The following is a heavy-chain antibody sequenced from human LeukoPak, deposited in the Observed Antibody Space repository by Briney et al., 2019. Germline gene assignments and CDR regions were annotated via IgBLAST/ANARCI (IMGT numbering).Heavy chain of an antibody. D-gene: IGHD3-10*01. CDR1: GGSFSGYY. J-gene: IGHJ2*01. CDR3: ARGRMVRGVIIYWYFDL. V-gene: IGHV4-34*01. CDR2: INHSGST. Sequence: SETLSLTCAVYGGSFSGYYWIWIRQPPGKGLKWMMEINHSGSTNYNPSLKSRVTISVDTSKNQFSLKLSSVTAADTAVYYCARGRMVRGVIIYWYFDLWGRGTLVTVSS.